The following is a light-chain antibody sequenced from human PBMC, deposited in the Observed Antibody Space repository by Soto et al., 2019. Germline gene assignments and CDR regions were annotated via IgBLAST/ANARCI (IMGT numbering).Light chain of an antibody. V-gene: IGKV4-1*01. J-gene: IGKJ1*01. CDR2: WAS. Sequence: DIVMTQSPDSLTLSLGARATINCKSSQSVFSRFRNKNYLGWFQQKPGQTPRLLIYWASTRESGVSDRFSGSGSGTDFTLTIDSLQAEDVAVYYCQQYYTTPTWTFGQGTKVDI. CDR3: QQYYTTPTWT. CDR1: QSVFSRFRNKNY.